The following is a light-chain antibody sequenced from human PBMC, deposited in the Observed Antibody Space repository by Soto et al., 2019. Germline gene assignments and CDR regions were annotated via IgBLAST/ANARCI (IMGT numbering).Light chain of an antibody. V-gene: IGKV1-39*01. Sequence: DIQMTQSPSSLSASVGDRVTITCRASQNIINYLNWYQQKPGTAPKLLIYAASGLQSGVPSRFSGSGSGTDFTLTISSLQPEDFATYFCQQSFNTPRTFGRGTKVEIK. CDR3: QQSFNTPRT. J-gene: IGKJ1*01. CDR2: AAS. CDR1: QNIINY.